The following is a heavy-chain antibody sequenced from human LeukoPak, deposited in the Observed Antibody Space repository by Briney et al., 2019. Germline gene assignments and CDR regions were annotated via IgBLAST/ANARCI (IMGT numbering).Heavy chain of an antibody. CDR3: AKGSSSWYGGGY. V-gene: IGHV3-7*01. CDR1: GFIFTGYF. Sequence: GGSLRLSCAASGFIFTGYFMSWVRQAPGKGLEWVASIKHDGSEKYYVDSVRGRFTISKDNTKNLLYLQMSSLRAEDTAVYYCAKGSSSWYGGGYWGQGTLVTVSS. D-gene: IGHD6-13*01. CDR2: IKHDGSEK. J-gene: IGHJ4*02.